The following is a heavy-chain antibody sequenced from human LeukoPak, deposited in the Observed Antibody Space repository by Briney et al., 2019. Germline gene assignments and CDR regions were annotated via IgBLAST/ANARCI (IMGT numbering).Heavy chain of an antibody. CDR2: IYTSGST. Sequence: SETLSLTCTVSGGSISSYYWSWIRQPAGKGLEWIGRIYTSGSTNYNPSLKSRVTMSVDTSKNQFSLKLSSVPAADTAVYSCSRGNLVAVPADWFAPWGQGTLVTVSS. CDR1: GGSISSYY. V-gene: IGHV4-4*07. CDR3: SRGNLVAVPADWFAP. J-gene: IGHJ5*02. D-gene: IGHD2-2*01.